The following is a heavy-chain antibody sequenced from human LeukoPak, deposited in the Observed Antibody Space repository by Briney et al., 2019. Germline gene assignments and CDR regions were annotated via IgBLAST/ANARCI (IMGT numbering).Heavy chain of an antibody. Sequence: PSETLSLTCAVYGGSFSGYYWSWIRQPPGKGLEWIGEINHSGSTNYNPSLKSRVTISVDTSKNQFSLKLSSVTAADTAVYYCARLWLREHFDYWGQGTLVTVSS. CDR2: INHSGST. CDR3: ARLWLREHFDY. V-gene: IGHV4-34*01. CDR1: GGSFSGYY. J-gene: IGHJ4*02. D-gene: IGHD5-12*01.